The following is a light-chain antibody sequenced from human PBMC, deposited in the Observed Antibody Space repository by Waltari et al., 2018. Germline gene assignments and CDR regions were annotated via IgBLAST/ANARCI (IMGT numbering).Light chain of an antibody. CDR1: QSVLLNSNNKNY. V-gene: IGKV4-1*01. J-gene: IGKJ1*01. Sequence: EIVMTQSPASLAVSLGERATLNCKSSQSVLLNSNNKNYLACYQQRPGKPPILLIYWASARESWVPDRFSGSGTGTDFTLTINSLQAEDVAVYYCQQYFTPPPTFGHGTKVEIK. CDR2: WAS. CDR3: QQYFTPPPT.